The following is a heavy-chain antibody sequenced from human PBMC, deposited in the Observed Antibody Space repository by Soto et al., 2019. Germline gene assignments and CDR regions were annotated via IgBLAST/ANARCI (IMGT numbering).Heavy chain of an antibody. V-gene: IGHV6-1*01. J-gene: IGHJ5*01. D-gene: IGHD1-26*01. Sequence: SQALSLSRAISGGSVSSNYAAWHWFRQSPSRGLEWLGRTYYRSKWYNDSAVSVRGRITINPDTSKNQFSLQLNSVTPEDTAVYFCARDLLGQNWFDPWGQGTLVTVSS. CDR3: ARDLLGQNWFDP. CDR1: GGSVSSNYAA. CDR2: TYYRSKWYN.